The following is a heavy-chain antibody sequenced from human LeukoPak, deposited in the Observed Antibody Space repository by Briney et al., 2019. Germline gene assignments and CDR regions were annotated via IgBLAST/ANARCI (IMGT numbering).Heavy chain of an antibody. D-gene: IGHD3-22*01. CDR1: GGSISSYY. Sequence: PSETLSLTCTVSGGSISSYYWSWIRQPPGKGLEWIGYIYYSGSTNYNPSLKSRVTISVDTSKNQFSLKLRSVTAADTAVYYCARSSEGRYYYDSSGFSYYYYYMDVWGKGTTVTISS. J-gene: IGHJ6*03. CDR2: IYYSGST. V-gene: IGHV4-59*01. CDR3: ARSSEGRYYYDSSGFSYYYYYMDV.